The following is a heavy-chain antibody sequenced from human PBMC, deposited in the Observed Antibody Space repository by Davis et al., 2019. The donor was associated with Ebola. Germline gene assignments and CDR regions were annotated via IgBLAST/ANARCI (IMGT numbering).Heavy chain of an antibody. V-gene: IGHV3-7*03. CDR2: INHDGSVK. CDR3: ASGAVHGYSH. CDR1: GFTFSSSW. Sequence: PGGSLRLSCAASGFTFSSSWMNWVRQTPGKGLEWVANINHDGSVKQYVDAVKGRLTVSRDNAKNSLYLQMNSLRVEDTALYVCASGAVHGYSHWGQGTLVTASS. J-gene: IGHJ4*02. D-gene: IGHD4-17*01.